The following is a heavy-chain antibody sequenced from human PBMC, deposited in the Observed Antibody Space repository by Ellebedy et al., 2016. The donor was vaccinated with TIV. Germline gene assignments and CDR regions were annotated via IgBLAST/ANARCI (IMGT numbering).Heavy chain of an antibody. J-gene: IGHJ5*02. CDR2: IYQDGSVQ. CDR1: GFSFRSYW. CDR3: AGRGSYGDYTVQVNSWFDR. V-gene: IGHV3-7*01. D-gene: IGHD3-16*01. Sequence: GGSLRLSCAASGFSFRSYWMTWVRQAPGKGLQWVANIYQDGSVQYYVDSVKGRFTISRDNDKNSLFQQMTSLSVEDTAVYYCAGRGSYGDYTVQVNSWFDRWGRGTLVSVSS.